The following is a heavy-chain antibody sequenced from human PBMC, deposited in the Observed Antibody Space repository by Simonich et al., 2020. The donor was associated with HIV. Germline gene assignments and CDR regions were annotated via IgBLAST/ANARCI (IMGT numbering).Heavy chain of an antibody. J-gene: IGHJ4*02. CDR3: ARRHPTTLTTPYFDY. D-gene: IGHD4-17*01. V-gene: IGHV4-34*01. Sequence: QVQLQQWGAGLLKPSETLSLTCAVYGGSFSGYYWSWIRQPPGKGLEWIGEINHSGSPNYNPSLKRRVTISVDTSKNQFSLKLSSVTAADTAVYYCARRHPTTLTTPYFDYWGQGTLVTVSS. CDR1: GGSFSGYY. CDR2: INHSGSP.